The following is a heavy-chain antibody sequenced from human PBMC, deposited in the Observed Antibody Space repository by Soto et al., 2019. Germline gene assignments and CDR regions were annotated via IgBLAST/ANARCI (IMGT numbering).Heavy chain of an antibody. CDR3: ARGGRGGSSYPREGDNYYYGVDV. J-gene: IGHJ6*02. CDR2: IGTAGDT. CDR1: GFNFSSYD. Sequence: EVQLVESGGGLVQPGGSLRLSCAASGFNFSSYDMHWVRQVTGKGLEWVSIIGTAGDTYSQGSGKGRVTISRENAKNSLYLQTNTRRAADTAVYYCARGGRGGSSYPREGDNYYYGVDVWGQGTTVTVSS. D-gene: IGHD6-6*01. V-gene: IGHV3-13*01.